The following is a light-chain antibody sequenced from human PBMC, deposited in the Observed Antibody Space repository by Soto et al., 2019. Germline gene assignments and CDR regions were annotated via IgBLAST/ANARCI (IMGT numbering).Light chain of an antibody. J-gene: IGKJ3*01. CDR3: QQRRNWPPLT. Sequence: EIVLTQSPATLSLSPGERATLSCRASQSVSSYLAWYQQKPGQAPRLLIYDASNRATGIPARFSGSGSGTDFTLTISSLEPEDFAVYYCQQRRNWPPLTFXPWTKVDIK. CDR1: QSVSSY. CDR2: DAS. V-gene: IGKV3-11*01.